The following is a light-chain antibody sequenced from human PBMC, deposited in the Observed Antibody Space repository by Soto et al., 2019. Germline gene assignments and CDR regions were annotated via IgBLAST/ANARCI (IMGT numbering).Light chain of an antibody. CDR3: QQHNSYPAT. CDR1: QSISTW. V-gene: IGKV1-5*03. Sequence: DIQMTQSPSTLSASVGDRVTITCRASQSISTWLAWYQQKPGKAPKLLIYMASTLESVVPSRFSGSASGTEFTLTISSLQPDDFATYYCQQHNSYPATFGQGTKVEIK. J-gene: IGKJ1*01. CDR2: MAS.